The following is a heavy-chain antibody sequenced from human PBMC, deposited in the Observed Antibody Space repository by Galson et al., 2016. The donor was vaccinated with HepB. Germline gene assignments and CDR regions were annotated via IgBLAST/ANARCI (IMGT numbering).Heavy chain of an antibody. CDR3: AKDRRGGSCFDC. J-gene: IGHJ5*01. CDR1: GFTFSSYA. CDR2: ISATDGST. D-gene: IGHD3-10*01. V-gene: IGHV3-23*01. Sequence: SLRLSCAASGFTFSSYAFSWVRQAPGKGLEWVSAISATDGSTYYTDSVKGRFTISRDNSKNTLSLQMNSLRAEDTAMYYCAKDRRGGSCFDCWGQGTLVTVSS.